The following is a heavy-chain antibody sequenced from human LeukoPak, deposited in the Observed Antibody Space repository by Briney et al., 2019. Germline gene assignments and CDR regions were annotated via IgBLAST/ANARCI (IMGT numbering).Heavy chain of an antibody. Sequence: GGSLRPSCAASGFTVSSNYMSWVRQAPGKGLEWVSVISSGGSTYYADSVKGRFIISRDNSKNTLYLQMNSLTAEDTAVYYCARAQGGAVFDYWGQGTLVTVSS. D-gene: IGHD1-26*01. CDR3: ARAQGGAVFDY. CDR2: ISSGGST. V-gene: IGHV3-53*01. J-gene: IGHJ4*02. CDR1: GFTVSSNY.